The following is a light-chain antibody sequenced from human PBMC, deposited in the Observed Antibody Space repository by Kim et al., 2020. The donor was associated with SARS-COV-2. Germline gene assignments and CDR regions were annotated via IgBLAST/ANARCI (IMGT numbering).Light chain of an antibody. CDR3: QAWDSSTYV. Sequence: SVSPGQTARITCSGDKVGDKYACWYQQKPGQSPVLVIYQDSKRPSGIPERFSGSNSGNTATLTISGTQAMDEADYYCQAWDSSTYVFGTGTKVTVL. J-gene: IGLJ1*01. V-gene: IGLV3-1*01. CDR2: QDS. CDR1: KVGDKY.